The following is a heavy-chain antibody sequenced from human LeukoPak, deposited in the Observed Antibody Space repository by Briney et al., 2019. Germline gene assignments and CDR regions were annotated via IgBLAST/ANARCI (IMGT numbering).Heavy chain of an antibody. D-gene: IGHD1-1*01. V-gene: IGHV3-21*01. CDR3: ARIYERTRSFDY. Sequence: GGSLRLSCAASGFTFSSYEMNWVRQAPGKGLEWVSSISSSSSYIYYADSVKGRFTISRDNAKNSLYLQMNSLRAEDTAVYYCARIYERTRSFDYWGQGTLVTVSS. CDR2: ISSSSSYI. CDR1: GFTFSSYE. J-gene: IGHJ4*02.